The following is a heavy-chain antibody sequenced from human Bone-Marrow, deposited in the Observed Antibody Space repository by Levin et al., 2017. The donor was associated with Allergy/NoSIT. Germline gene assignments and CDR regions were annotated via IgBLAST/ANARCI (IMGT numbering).Heavy chain of an antibody. D-gene: IGHD3-3*01. V-gene: IGHV3-48*04. J-gene: IGHJ3*02. Sequence: ASVKVSCAASEFTFSKYNMNWVRQAPGKGLEWISYISGTGSTTYYADSVKGRFAVSRDNAKNSLVLQMDSLRVEDTAVYYCAKQRSAIFGVFDAFDTWGQGTLVTVSS. CDR3: AKQRSAIFGVFDAFDT. CDR1: EFTFSKYN. CDR2: ISGTGSTT.